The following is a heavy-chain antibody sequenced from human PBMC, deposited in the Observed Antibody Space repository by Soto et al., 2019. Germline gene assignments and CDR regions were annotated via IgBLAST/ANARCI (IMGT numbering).Heavy chain of an antibody. D-gene: IGHD3-9*01. J-gene: IGHJ4*02. Sequence: EVQLLESGGGLVQPGGSLRLSCAASGFTFSNYAMSWVRKAPGKGLEWVSLTSGGGSTTFHADSVKGRFTVYRDNSENTLYLQMNSLRGEDTAVYYCRFFDVSCGKDYWGQGTLVTVSS. V-gene: IGHV3-23*01. CDR3: RFFDVSCGKDY. CDR1: GFTFSNYA. CDR2: TSGGGSTT.